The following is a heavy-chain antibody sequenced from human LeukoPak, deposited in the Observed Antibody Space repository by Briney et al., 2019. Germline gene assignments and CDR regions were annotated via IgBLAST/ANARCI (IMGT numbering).Heavy chain of an antibody. V-gene: IGHV1-18*01. CDR1: GGTFSSYA. J-gene: IGHJ4*02. CDR2: ISAYNGNT. CDR3: ARDAILVTMVRDLDY. D-gene: IGHD3-10*01. Sequence: ASVKVSCKASGGTFSSYAISWVRQAPGQGLEWMGWISAYNGNTNYAQKLQGRVTMTTDTSTSTAYMELRSLRSDDTAVYYCARDAILVTMVRDLDYWGQGTLVTVSS.